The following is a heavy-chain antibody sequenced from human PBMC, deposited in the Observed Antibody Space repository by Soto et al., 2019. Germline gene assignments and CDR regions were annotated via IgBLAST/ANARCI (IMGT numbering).Heavy chain of an antibody. CDR1: PITVYNFAA. CDR3: AKDRALENQTPYGMDV. CDR2: ISGRGDHR. J-gene: IGHJ6*02. D-gene: IGHD2-2*01. V-gene: IGHV3-23*01. Sequence: EMQLLESGGGLGQPGGSLRLSCVASPITVYNFAAMSWVRQTPERGLEWVSTISGRGDHRYYADSVKGLFTISRDNSKNRLYLQMDGLRVDDTAVYYCAKDRALENQTPYGMDVWGQGTTVTV.